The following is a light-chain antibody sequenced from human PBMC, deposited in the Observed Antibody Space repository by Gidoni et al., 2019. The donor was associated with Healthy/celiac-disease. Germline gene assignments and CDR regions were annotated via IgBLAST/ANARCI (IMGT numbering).Light chain of an antibody. CDR3: QKYNSAPRT. CDR2: AVS. J-gene: IGKJ1*01. CDR1: HGISNY. V-gene: IGKV1-27*01. Sequence: DIQMTQSPSSLSASVGDRVTITCRASHGISNYLAWYQQKPGKVPKLLNYAVSTLQSGVPSRLSGSGSGTDFTLTISSLQPEDVATYYCQKYNSAPRTFXQXTKVEI.